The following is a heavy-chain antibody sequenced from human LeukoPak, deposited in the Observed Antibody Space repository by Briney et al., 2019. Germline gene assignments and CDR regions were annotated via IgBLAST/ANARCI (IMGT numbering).Heavy chain of an antibody. CDR3: EIYTGYDSF. CDR2: MNPNSGNT. J-gene: IGHJ4*02. Sequence: VASVKVSCKASGYTFTSYDINWVRQATGQGLEWMGWMNPNSGNTGYAQRFQGRVSLTRNTSVSTAFMELSSLRSEDTAMYYCEIYTGYDSFWGQGTLVTVSS. V-gene: IGHV1-8*02. CDR1: GYTFTSYD. D-gene: IGHD5-12*01.